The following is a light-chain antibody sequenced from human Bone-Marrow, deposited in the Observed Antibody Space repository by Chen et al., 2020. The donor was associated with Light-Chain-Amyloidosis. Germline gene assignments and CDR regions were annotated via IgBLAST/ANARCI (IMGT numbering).Light chain of an antibody. CDR3: QVWDRSSDRPV. J-gene: IGLJ3*02. Sequence: SYVQPQPSSVSVAPGQTATIACGGNNIGSTSVHWYQQTPGQAPLLVVYDDSDRPSGIPERLSGSNSGNTATLTISRVEAGDEADYYCQVWDRSSDRPVFGGGTKLTVL. V-gene: IGLV3-21*02. CDR1: NIGSTS. CDR2: DDS.